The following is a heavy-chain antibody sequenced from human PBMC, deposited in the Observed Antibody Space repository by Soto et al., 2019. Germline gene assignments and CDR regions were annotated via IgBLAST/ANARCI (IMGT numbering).Heavy chain of an antibody. J-gene: IGHJ4*02. CDR1: GGTFNTHT. CDR2: IIAMLGIS. D-gene: IGHD3-10*01. V-gene: IGHV1-69*02. CDR3: ATSYGSGSSHFDF. Sequence: QVHLVQFGAEVREPGSSVKVSCTASGGTFNTHTISWVRQAPGLGLEWMGRIIAMLGISNSPQKFQGRVSITEDKSTSTVYMALLRLTSDDTAVYYCATSYGSGSSHFDFWGPGTLVTVSS.